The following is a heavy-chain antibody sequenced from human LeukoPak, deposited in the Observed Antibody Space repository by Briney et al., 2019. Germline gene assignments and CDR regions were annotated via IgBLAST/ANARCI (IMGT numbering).Heavy chain of an antibody. CDR1: GYTLTELS. V-gene: IGHV1-24*01. CDR2: FDPEDGET. J-gene: IGHJ4*02. CDR3: ATDSYDSSGHRFTAGY. D-gene: IGHD3-22*01. Sequence: ASVKVSCKVSGYTLTELSMHWVRQAPGKGLEWMGGFDPEDGETIYAQKFQGRVTMTEDTSTDTAYMELSSLRSEDTAVYYCATDSYDSSGHRFTAGYWGQGTLVTVSS.